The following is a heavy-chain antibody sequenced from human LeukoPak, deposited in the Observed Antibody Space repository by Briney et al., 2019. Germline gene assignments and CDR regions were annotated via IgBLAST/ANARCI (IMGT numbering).Heavy chain of an antibody. CDR3: ARVGSGSASHTFDH. CDR2: INHSGST. Sequence: SETLSLTCAVYRGSSSGYFWSWIRQPPGKGLEWIGEINHSGSTNYNPSLKSRVTISADTSTNHFSLTLSSVTAADTAVYYCARVGSGSASHTFDHWGQGTLVTVSS. CDR1: RGSSSGYF. D-gene: IGHD1-14*01. J-gene: IGHJ4*02. V-gene: IGHV4-34*01.